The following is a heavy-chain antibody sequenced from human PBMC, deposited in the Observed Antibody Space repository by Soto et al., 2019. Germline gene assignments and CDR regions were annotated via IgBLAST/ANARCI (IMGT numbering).Heavy chain of an antibody. CDR3: VRRYYGDYGEFLCHK. Sequence: QVQLQESGPGLVVPSGTLSLNCAVFGGYITGRDWGSWVRQPPGGGLEWIGEVHHSGTTNYYPSLKSRLTMSIDASKNQFSLNLTSVTAADSAAYYCVRRYYGDYGEFLCHKWGQGTVVTVSS. CDR2: VHHSGTT. CDR1: GGYITGRDW. D-gene: IGHD4-17*01. V-gene: IGHV4-4*02. J-gene: IGHJ1*01.